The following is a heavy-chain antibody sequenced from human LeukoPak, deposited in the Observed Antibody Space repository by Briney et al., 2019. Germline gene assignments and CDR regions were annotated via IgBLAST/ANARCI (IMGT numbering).Heavy chain of an antibody. D-gene: IGHD1-26*01. J-gene: IGHJ4*02. CDR1: GFTFDDYT. Sequence: GGSLRLSCAASGFTFDDYTMHWVRQAPGKGLEWVSISWDGGSTYYADSVKGRFTISRDNSKNSLYLQMNSLRTEDTALYYCAKDITGGSYYVWGQGTLVTVSS. CDR2: SWDGGST. CDR3: AKDITGGSYYV. V-gene: IGHV3-43*01.